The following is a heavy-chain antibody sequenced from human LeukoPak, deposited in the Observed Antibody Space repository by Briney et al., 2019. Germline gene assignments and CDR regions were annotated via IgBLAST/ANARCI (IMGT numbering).Heavy chain of an antibody. V-gene: IGHV4-39*07. D-gene: IGHD4-17*01. CDR2: ICYSGST. CDR3: ARDAHDYGDYSMLAFDI. J-gene: IGHJ3*02. CDR1: GGSISSSSYY. Sequence: SETLSLTCTVSGGSISSSSYYWGWIRQPPGKGLEWIGSICYSGSTYYNPSLKSRVTISVDTSKNQFSLKLSSVTAADTAVYYCARDAHDYGDYSMLAFDIWGQGTMVTVSS.